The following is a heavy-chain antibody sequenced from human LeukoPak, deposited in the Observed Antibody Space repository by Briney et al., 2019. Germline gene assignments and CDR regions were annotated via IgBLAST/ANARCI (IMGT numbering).Heavy chain of an antibody. Sequence: ASVKVSCKASGYTFTSYGISWVRQAPGQGLEWMGWISAYNGNTNYAQKLQGRVTMTTDTSTSTAYMELRSLRSDDTAVYYCARDSGSGWYEAAFDIWGQRTMVTVSS. J-gene: IGHJ3*02. D-gene: IGHD6-19*01. CDR3: ARDSGSGWYEAAFDI. CDR1: GYTFTSYG. CDR2: ISAYNGNT. V-gene: IGHV1-18*01.